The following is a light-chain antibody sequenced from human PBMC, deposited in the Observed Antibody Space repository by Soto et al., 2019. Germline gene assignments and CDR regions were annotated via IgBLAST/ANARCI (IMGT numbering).Light chain of an antibody. CDR1: QSVSIY. Sequence: DIQMTQSPSSLSASVGDRVTITCRASQSVSIYLNWYQQKPGKAPKVLIYETSNLQSGVPSRFSGSGSETDFTLTISSLQPEDFATYYCQQSHTLPFTFGPGTKVDIK. CDR3: QQSHTLPFT. CDR2: ETS. V-gene: IGKV1-39*01. J-gene: IGKJ3*01.